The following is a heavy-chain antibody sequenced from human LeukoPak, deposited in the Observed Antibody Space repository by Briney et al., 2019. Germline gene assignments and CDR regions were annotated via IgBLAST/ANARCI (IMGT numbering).Heavy chain of an antibody. J-gene: IGHJ4*02. CDR1: GFTFSSYA. Sequence: PGGSLRLSCAASGFTFSSYAMRWVRQAPGKGLEWVAVISYDGSNKYYADSVKGRFTISRDNSKNTLYLQMNSLRAEDTAVYYCARGPSRRAYFDYWGQGTLVTVSS. CDR2: ISYDGSNK. CDR3: ARGPSRRAYFDY. V-gene: IGHV3-30-3*01.